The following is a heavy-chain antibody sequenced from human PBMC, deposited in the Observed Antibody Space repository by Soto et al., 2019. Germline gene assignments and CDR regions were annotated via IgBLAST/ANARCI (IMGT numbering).Heavy chain of an antibody. Sequence: QVQLQESGPGLLKPSETLSLTCTVSGGSISTYYWSWIRQPPGKGLEWIGHIYYSGSTNYNPSLKSRVTLSIDTSKNQFSLRLISVSAADTAVYYCARHSEYVPLNWLDPWGQGILVTVSS. D-gene: IGHD3-10*02. CDR1: GGSISTYY. J-gene: IGHJ5*02. CDR3: ARHSEYVPLNWLDP. CDR2: IYYSGST. V-gene: IGHV4-59*08.